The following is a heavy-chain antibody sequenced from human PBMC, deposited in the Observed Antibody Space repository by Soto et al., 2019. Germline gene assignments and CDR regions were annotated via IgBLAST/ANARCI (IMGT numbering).Heavy chain of an antibody. D-gene: IGHD3-9*01. CDR2: ISWNSAAI. CDR1: GFNSNDYA. Sequence: EVQLLESGGGLVQPGRSLRLSCAASGFNSNDYAMHWARQAPGKGLEWVSGISWNSAAIGYADPVKGRFTISRDNAKSSLYLRMNSLRPEDTAVYYCAQGELLYDILTGYSTPAHQWGQATLVGVSS. V-gene: IGHV3-9*02. J-gene: IGHJ4*02. CDR3: AQGELLYDILTGYSTPAHQ.